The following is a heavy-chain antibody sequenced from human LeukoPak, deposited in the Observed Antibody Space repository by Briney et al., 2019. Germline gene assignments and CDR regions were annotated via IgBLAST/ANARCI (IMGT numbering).Heavy chain of an antibody. CDR3: ARDLSRVCSGGSCYWNDY. D-gene: IGHD2-15*01. CDR1: GGTFSSYA. Sequence: SVKVSCKASGGTFSSYAISWVRQAPGQGLEWMGRIIPILGIANYAQKFQGRVTITADKSTSTAYMELSRLRSDDTAVYYCARDLSRVCSGGSCYWNDYWGQGTLVTVSS. CDR2: IIPILGIA. V-gene: IGHV1-69*04. J-gene: IGHJ4*02.